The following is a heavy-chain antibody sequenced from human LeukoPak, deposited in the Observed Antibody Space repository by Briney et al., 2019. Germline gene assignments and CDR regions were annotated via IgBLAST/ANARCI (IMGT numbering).Heavy chain of an antibody. J-gene: IGHJ4*02. CDR2: IYHSGST. Sequence: IYHSGSTYYLPSLKSRVTISVDRSKNQFTLKLSSVTAADTAVYYCAREGADDSSGYYLDYWGQGTLVTVSS. V-gene: IGHV4-30-2*01. D-gene: IGHD3-22*01. CDR3: AREGADDSSGYYLDY.